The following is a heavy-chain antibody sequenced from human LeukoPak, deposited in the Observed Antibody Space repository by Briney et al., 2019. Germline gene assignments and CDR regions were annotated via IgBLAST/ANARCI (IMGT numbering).Heavy chain of an antibody. CDR2: NRSKANSYAT. V-gene: IGHV3-73*01. D-gene: IGHD5-24*01. J-gene: IGHJ5*02. CDR3: TRLEMATTPANWFDP. Sequence: GGSLRLSCAASGFTFSGSAMHWVRQASGKGLEWVGRNRSKANSYATAYAASVKGRFTISRDDSKNTAYLQMNSLKTEDTAVYYCTRLEMATTPANWFDPWGQGTLVTVSS. CDR1: GFTFSGSA.